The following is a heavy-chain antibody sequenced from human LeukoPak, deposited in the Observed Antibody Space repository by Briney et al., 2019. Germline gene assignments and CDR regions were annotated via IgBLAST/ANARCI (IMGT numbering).Heavy chain of an antibody. D-gene: IGHD3-22*01. CDR3: ARASHYYYDSSGYYYYFDY. CDR2: IYTSGST. J-gene: IGHJ4*02. CDR1: GGSISSGSYH. V-gene: IGHV4-61*02. Sequence: SQTLPFTCTVSGGSISSGSYHWSWIRQPAGKGLEWIGRIYTSGSTNYSPSLKSRVTISADTSKNQFSLKLTSVTAADTAVYYCARASHYYYDSSGYYYYFDYWGQGTLVTVSS.